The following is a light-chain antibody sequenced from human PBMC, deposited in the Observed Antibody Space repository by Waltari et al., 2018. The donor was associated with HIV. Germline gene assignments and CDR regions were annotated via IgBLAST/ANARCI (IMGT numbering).Light chain of an antibody. Sequence: DIQMTQSPSTLSASVADRVTITCRASHTVFTWLAWYQQKPGKVPKLLIYHASTLASGVPSRFSGSGSGTEFTLTISSLQPDDCATYYCLQYQSPSKTFGQGTKV. CDR2: HAS. J-gene: IGKJ1*01. CDR1: HTVFTW. V-gene: IGKV1-5*03. CDR3: LQYQSPSKT.